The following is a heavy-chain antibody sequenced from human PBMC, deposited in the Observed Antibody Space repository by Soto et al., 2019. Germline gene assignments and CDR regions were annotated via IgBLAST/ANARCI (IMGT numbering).Heavy chain of an antibody. Sequence: QVQLQESGPGLVKPSGTLSLTCAVSGGSISSSNWWSWVRQPPGKGLEWIGEIYHTGGPNYNPSLESRVTMSVDKSKNQFSLKLSSVTAADTAVYYCAREGYYYGSGSYGNWFDPWGQGTLVTVSS. V-gene: IGHV4-4*02. CDR2: IYHTGGP. D-gene: IGHD3-10*01. CDR1: GGSISSSNW. CDR3: AREGYYYGSGSYGNWFDP. J-gene: IGHJ5*02.